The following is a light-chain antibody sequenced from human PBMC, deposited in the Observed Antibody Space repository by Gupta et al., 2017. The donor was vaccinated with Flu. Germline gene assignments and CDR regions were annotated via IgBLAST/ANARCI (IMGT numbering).Light chain of an antibody. V-gene: IGLV2-14*01. CDR3: SSYTSSSTLYV. Sequence: QSALTQPASVSGSPGQSITISCTGTSSDVGGYNYVSWYQQHPGKAPKLMIYEVSNRPSGVSNRFSGSKSGNMAFLTISGLQAEDEADYYCSSYTSSSTLYVFGTGTKVTVL. CDR2: EVS. CDR1: SSDVGGYNY. J-gene: IGLJ1*01.